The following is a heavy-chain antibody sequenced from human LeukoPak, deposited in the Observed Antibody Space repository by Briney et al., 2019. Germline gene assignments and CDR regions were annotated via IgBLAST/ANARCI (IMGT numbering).Heavy chain of an antibody. CDR2: ISESGDKT. CDR3: AKQWVDC. J-gene: IGHJ4*02. D-gene: IGHD6-19*01. CDR1: GFTFNNYA. V-gene: IGHV3-23*01. Sequence: GGSLRLSCAASGFTFNNYAMNWVRQAPGKGLEWVSSISESGDKTDYADSVKGRFTISRDNSRNTLYLQMNSLRAEDTALYYCAKQWVDCWGQGTLATVSS.